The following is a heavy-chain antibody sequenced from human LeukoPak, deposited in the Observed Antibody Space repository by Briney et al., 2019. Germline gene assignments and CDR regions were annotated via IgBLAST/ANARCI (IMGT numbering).Heavy chain of an antibody. CDR2: IYYSGST. D-gene: IGHD2-15*01. CDR1: GGSISSYY. J-gene: IGHJ6*03. CDR3: ARGRFCSGGSCYLGYMDV. V-gene: IGHV4-59*12. Sequence: SETLSLTCTVSGGSISSYYWSWIRQPPGKGLEWIGYIYYSGSTNYNPSLKRRVTISVDTSKNQFSLKLSSVTAADTAVYYCARGRFCSGGSCYLGYMDVWGKGTTVTVSS.